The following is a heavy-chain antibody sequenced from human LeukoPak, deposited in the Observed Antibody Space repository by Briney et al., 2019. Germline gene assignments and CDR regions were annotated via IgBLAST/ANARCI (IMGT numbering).Heavy chain of an antibody. J-gene: IGHJ4*02. Sequence: PGVALRLSCAASGFTFSSYWMHWVREAPGKRLLWVSHIYSDGSSTNYADSVKGRFSISRDNAKNTLYLHMNSLRAEDTAVYYCARDLGFRQSRSSGYYYWGQGTLVTVSS. CDR3: ARDLGFRQSRSSGYYY. D-gene: IGHD3-22*01. CDR1: GFTFSSYW. CDR2: IYSDGSST. V-gene: IGHV3-74*01.